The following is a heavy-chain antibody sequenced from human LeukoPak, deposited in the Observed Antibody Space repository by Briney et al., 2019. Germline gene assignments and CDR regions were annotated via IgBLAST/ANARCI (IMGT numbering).Heavy chain of an antibody. D-gene: IGHD3-3*01. CDR1: GFTFSSYS. J-gene: IGHJ4*02. CDR2: INNSSNSI. CDR3: ARGVQEGFLEWVGDY. V-gene: IGHV3-48*01. Sequence: GGSLRLSCAASGFTFSSYSMNWVRQAPGKGLEWVSYINNSSNSIYNADSVKGRFTISRDNAKNSVYLQMDSLRAEDTAVYYCARGVQEGFLEWVGDYWGQGVMVTVSS.